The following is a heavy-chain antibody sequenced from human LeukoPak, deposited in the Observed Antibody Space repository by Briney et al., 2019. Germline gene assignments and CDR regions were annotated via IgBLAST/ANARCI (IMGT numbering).Heavy chain of an antibody. J-gene: IGHJ4*02. CDR1: GFSFSSYA. D-gene: IGHD3-10*01. CDR2: ISHSAYTT. CDR3: ARDRGSTEFDY. Sequence: GGSLRLSCAASGFSFSSYAMSWVRQAPGKGLEWVSTISHSAYTTYYADSVKGRFTISRDSSKNTLYLQMNSLRAEDTAVYYCARDRGSTEFDYWGQGTLVTVSS. V-gene: IGHV3-23*01.